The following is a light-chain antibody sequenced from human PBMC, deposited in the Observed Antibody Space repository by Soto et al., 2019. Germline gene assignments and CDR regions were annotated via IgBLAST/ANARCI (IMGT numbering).Light chain of an antibody. CDR2: AAS. Sequence: DIQMTQSPSSLSASVVDRVTITCRASQSISSYLNWYQQKPGKAPKLLIYAASSLQTGVPSRFSGSGSGTDFTLTISRLQPEDFAIYYCQQCYSTHALTFGGGTQLEIK. J-gene: IGKJ4*01. CDR3: QQCYSTHALT. CDR1: QSISSY. V-gene: IGKV1-39*01.